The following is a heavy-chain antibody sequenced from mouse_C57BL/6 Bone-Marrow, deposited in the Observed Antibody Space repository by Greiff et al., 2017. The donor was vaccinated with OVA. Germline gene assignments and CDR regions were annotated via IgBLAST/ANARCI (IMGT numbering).Heavy chain of an antibody. J-gene: IGHJ2*01. V-gene: IGHV1-52*01. D-gene: IGHD2-3*01. CDR2: IDPSDSET. CDR1: GYTFTSYW. CDR3: ARGVYDGYCGCDY. Sequence: QVQLQQPGAELVRPGSSVKLSCKASGYTFTSYWMHWVKQRPIQGLEWIGNIDPSDSETHYNQKFKDKATLTVDKSSSTAYMQLSSLTSEDSAVYYCARGVYDGYCGCDYWGQGTTLTVSS.